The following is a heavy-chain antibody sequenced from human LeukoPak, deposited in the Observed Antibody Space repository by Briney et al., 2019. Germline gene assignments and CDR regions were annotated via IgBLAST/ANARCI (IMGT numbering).Heavy chain of an antibody. J-gene: IGHJ4*02. CDR3: ARDGGIVVVPAAPDY. V-gene: IGHV3-21*01. D-gene: IGHD2-2*01. Sequence: GGSLRLSCAASGFTFSSYSMNWVRQAPGKGLEWVSSISSSSSYIYYADSVKGRFTISRDNAKNPLYLQMNSLRAEDTAVYYCARDGGIVVVPAAPDYWGQGTLVTVSS. CDR1: GFTFSSYS. CDR2: ISSSSSYI.